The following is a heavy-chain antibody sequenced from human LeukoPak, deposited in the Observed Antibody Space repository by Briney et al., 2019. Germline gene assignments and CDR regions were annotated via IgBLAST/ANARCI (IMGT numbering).Heavy chain of an antibody. CDR1: GFTFSSYA. J-gene: IGHJ4*02. CDR2: ISSNGGST. V-gene: IGHV3-64*01. D-gene: IGHD4-17*01. CDR3: ARAHHRDGDFDY. Sequence: GGSLRLTCAASGFTFSSYAMHWVRQAPGEGLEYVSAISSNGGSTYYANSVKGRFTISRDNSKNTLYLQMGSLRAEDMAVYYCARAHHRDGDFDYWGQGTLVTVSS.